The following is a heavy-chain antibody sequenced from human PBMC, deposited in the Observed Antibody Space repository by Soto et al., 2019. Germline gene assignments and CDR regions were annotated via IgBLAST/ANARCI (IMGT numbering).Heavy chain of an antibody. CDR1: GGSFSGYY. CDR2: INHSGST. V-gene: IGHV4-34*01. D-gene: IGHD6-19*01. Sequence: SETLSLTCAVYGGSFSGYYWSWIRQPPGKGLEWIGEINHSGSTNYNPSLKSRVTISVDTSKNQFSLKLSSVTAADTAVYYCARERSSGSTGYYFDYWGQGTLVTVSS. CDR3: ARERSSGSTGYYFDY. J-gene: IGHJ4*02.